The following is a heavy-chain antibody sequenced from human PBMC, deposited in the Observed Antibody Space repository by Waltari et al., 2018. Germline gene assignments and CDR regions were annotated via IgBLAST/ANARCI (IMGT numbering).Heavy chain of an antibody. CDR3: ASLCSGGSCFSY. J-gene: IGHJ4*02. D-gene: IGHD2-15*01. CDR1: GYTFTGSY. Sequence: QVQLVLSVAEVKKPGASVKVSCKASGYTFTGSYMHWVRHAPGQGLEWMGWINPNSGGTNYAQKFQGRVTRTRDTSISTAYMELSRLRADDTAVYYCASLCSGGSCFSYWGQGTLVTVSS. V-gene: IGHV1-2*02. CDR2: INPNSGGT.